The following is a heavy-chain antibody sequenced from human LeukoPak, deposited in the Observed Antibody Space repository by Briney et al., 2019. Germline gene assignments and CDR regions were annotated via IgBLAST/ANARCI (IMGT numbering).Heavy chain of an antibody. D-gene: IGHD3-3*01. Sequence: SETLSLTCTVSGGSLSTAGYYWGWIRQPPGKGLEWIASIYYSGGTYSNPSLKSRVTIFVDTSKNQFSLKLNSVTAADTAVYYCARQVNLLRFSRRPYYGMDVWGQGTTVTVSS. J-gene: IGHJ6*02. CDR2: IYYSGGT. V-gene: IGHV4-39*01. CDR1: GGSLSTAGYY. CDR3: ARQVNLLRFSRRPYYGMDV.